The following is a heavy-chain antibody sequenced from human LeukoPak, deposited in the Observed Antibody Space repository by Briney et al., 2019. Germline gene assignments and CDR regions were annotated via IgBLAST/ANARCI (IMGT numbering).Heavy chain of an antibody. CDR3: ASDSISMNAFDA. V-gene: IGHV4-59*01. D-gene: IGHD3-22*01. CDR1: GGSFTTDY. CDR2: ISLVGRA. J-gene: IGHJ3*01. Sequence: SETLSLTCIVSGGSFTTDYSRWVRPPPGKGLGWIGYISLVGRANYNPALKSRVTISIDTSKNEVSLMLTSVTAADTAVYYCASDSISMNAFDAWGQGTMVTVSS.